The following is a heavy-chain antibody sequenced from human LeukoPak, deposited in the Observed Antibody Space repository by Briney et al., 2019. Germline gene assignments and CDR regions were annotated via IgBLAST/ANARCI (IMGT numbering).Heavy chain of an antibody. Sequence: SETLSLTCTVSGGSISSSSYYWGWIRPPPGKGLEWIGSIHYSVSTYYNPSLKSRVTISVATSKNQFSLKLSSAPAADTDVYYCARRNIAGAGTVGYWGQGTLVTVSS. CDR3: ARRNIAGAGTVGY. D-gene: IGHD6-13*01. V-gene: IGHV4-39*01. CDR2: IHYSVST. CDR1: GGSISSSSYY. J-gene: IGHJ4*02.